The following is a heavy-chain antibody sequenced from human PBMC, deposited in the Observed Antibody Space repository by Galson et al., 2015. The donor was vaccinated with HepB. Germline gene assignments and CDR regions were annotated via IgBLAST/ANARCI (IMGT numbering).Heavy chain of an antibody. J-gene: IGHJ3*02. V-gene: IGHV3-11*01. Sequence: SLRLSCAASGFTFSDYYMSWIRQAPGKGLEWVSYISSSGSTIYYADSVKGRFTISRDNAKNSLYLQMNSLRAEDTAVYYCACSQRMTRDAFDIWGQGTMVTVSS. CDR2: ISSSGSTI. CDR1: GFTFSDYY. CDR3: ACSQRMTRDAFDI. D-gene: IGHD1-1*01.